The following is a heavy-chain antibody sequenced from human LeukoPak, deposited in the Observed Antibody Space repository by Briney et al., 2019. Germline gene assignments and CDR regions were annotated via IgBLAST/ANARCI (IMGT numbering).Heavy chain of an antibody. D-gene: IGHD5-24*01. J-gene: IGHJ3*02. CDR3: AGESDAAFDI. CDR2: ISSSSDIF. V-gene: IGHV3-48*01. CDR1: GFTFPLYT. Sequence: GGSLRLSCAASGFTFPLYTMNWVRQAPGKGLEWVSNISSSSDIFFYADSVKGRFTISRDNAKNLLFLQINSLTAEDTAVYYCAGESDAAFDIWGQGTMVTVSS.